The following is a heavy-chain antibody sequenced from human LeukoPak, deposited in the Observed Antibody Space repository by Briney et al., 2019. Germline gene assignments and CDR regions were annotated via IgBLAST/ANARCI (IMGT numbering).Heavy chain of an antibody. CDR3: ARSDSSSSRRAFDI. D-gene: IGHD6-6*01. J-gene: IGHJ3*02. CDR2: IFGGGST. Sequence: GGSLRLSCAASGFTFSSNYMSWVRQAPGKGLEWVSGIFGGGSTYYADSVKGRFTISRDNSKNTLYLQMNSLRPEDTAVYYCARSDSSSSRRAFDIWGLGTMVTVSS. V-gene: IGHV3-66*02. CDR1: GFTFSSNY.